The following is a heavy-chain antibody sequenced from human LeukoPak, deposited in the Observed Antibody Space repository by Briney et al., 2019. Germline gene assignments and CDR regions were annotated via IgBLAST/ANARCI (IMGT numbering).Heavy chain of an antibody. CDR2: INQDGSEK. D-gene: IGHD6-13*01. CDR1: GFTFSTYW. V-gene: IGHV3-7*02. J-gene: IGHJ2*01. CDR3: ARVRAAVGINWYFDL. Sequence: RSGGSLRLSCAASGFTFSTYWMSWVRQAPGKGLEWVANINQDGSEKYYVDSVEGRFTISRDNAKNSLYLQMNSLRAGDTAVYYCARVRAAVGINWYFDLWGRGTLVTVSS.